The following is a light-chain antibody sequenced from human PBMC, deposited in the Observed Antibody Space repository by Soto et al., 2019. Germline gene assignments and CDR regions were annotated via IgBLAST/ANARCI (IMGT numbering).Light chain of an antibody. CDR2: EVS. V-gene: IGLV2-8*01. Sequence: QSVLTQPPSASGSLGQSLTISCTGTSSDIGAYIYVPWYQQHPGKAPKNIISEVSRRPSGVPERFSGSKSGNTASLTVSGLQADDEGHYYCSSYAGSNNFVFGTGTKVTVL. CDR1: SSDIGAYIY. J-gene: IGLJ1*01. CDR3: SSYAGSNNFV.